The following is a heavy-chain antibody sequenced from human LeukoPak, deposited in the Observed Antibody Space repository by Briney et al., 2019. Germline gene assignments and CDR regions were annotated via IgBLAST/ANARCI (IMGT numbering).Heavy chain of an antibody. J-gene: IGHJ6*02. CDR1: GYTFTSYY. D-gene: IGHD3-3*01. CDR3: ATGILEWLSQFKNYYYYGMDV. CDR2: INPSGGST. V-gene: IGHV1-46*01. Sequence: ASVKVSCKASGYTFTSYYMHRVRQAPGQGLEWMGIINPSGGSTSYAQKFQGRVTMTRDTSTSTVYMELSSLRSEDTAVYYCATGILEWLSQFKNYYYYGMDVWGQGTTVTVSS.